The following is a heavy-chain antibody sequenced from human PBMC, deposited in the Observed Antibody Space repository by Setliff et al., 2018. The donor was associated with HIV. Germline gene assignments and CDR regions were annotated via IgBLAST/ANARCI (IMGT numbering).Heavy chain of an antibody. CDR1: GFTFSSYW. CDR3: AKANEPTLGPHYLDN. Sequence: GGSLRLSCAASGFTFSSYWMHWVRQAPGKGLVWVSRINSDGSTTSYADSVKGRFTISRDNAKNTLYLRMNSLRAEDTAVYYCAKANEPTLGPHYLDNWGQGTLVTV. V-gene: IGHV3-74*01. D-gene: IGHD1-1*01. J-gene: IGHJ4*02. CDR2: INSDGSTT.